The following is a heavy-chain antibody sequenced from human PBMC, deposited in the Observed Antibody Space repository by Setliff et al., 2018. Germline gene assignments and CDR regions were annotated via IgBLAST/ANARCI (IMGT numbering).Heavy chain of an antibody. J-gene: IGHJ4*02. Sequence: SQTLSLTCAVYGGSFSGYYWSWIRQPPGKRLEWIGEIIHSGSTNYNPSLKSRVTISMDTSKNKFSLKVPSVTAADTAVYYCARSFSRSGKFLLDYWGQGALVTVSS. D-gene: IGHD1-26*01. CDR1: GGSFSGYY. CDR2: IIHSGST. V-gene: IGHV4-34*12. CDR3: ARSFSRSGKFLLDY.